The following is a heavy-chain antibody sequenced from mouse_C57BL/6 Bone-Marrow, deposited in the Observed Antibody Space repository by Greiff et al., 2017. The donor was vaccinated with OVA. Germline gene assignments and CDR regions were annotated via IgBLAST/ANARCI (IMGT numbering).Heavy chain of an antibody. CDR1: GYTFTSYW. D-gene: IGHD1-1*01. Sequence: QVQLQQPGAELVKPGASVKMSCKASGYTFTSYWITWVKQRPGQGLEWIGDIYPGSGSTNYNEKFKSKATLTVDTSSSTAYMQLSSLTSEDSAVYYCARSPLGSSYTWFAYWGQGTLVTVSA. CDR2: IYPGSGST. V-gene: IGHV1-55*01. CDR3: ARSPLGSSYTWFAY. J-gene: IGHJ3*01.